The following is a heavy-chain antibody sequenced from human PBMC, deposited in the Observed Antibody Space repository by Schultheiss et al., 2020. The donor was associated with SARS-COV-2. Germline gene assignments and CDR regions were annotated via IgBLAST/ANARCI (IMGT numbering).Heavy chain of an antibody. CDR1: GYTFTSYG. D-gene: IGHD2-21*01. J-gene: IGHJ4*02. CDR2: IIPIFGIA. V-gene: IGHV1-69*10. Sequence: SVKVSCKASGYTFTSYGISWVRQAPGQGLEWMGGIIPIFGIANYAQKFQGRVTITADKSTSTAYMELSSLRSEDTAVYYCARIYCGGDCYSLYYFDYWGQGTLVTVSS. CDR3: ARIYCGGDCYSLYYFDY.